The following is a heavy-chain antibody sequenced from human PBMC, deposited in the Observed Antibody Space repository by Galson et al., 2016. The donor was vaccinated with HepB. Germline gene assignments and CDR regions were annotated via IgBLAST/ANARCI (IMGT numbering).Heavy chain of an antibody. CDR1: GGSISSTSYY. Sequence: ETLSLTCTVSGGSISSTSYYWGWIRQPPGKGLEWIGSIYYSGSTYYNSSLTSRVTISVDTSKNQFSLKLSSVTAADTAVYYCATGRATIIQVDYWGQGTLVTVSS. D-gene: IGHD5-12*01. CDR2: IYYSGST. CDR3: ATGRATIIQVDY. V-gene: IGHV4-39*01. J-gene: IGHJ4*02.